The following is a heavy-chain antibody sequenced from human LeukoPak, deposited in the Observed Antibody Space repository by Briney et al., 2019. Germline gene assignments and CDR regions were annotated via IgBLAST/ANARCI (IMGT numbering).Heavy chain of an antibody. Sequence: GGSLRLSCAASGFTFSSYWMHWVRQAPGKGLVWVSHISGGGSSTSDAESVRGRFTISRDNAKNTLYLQMHSLRPEDTAVYYCARDYSYAMDVWGQGTTVTVS. D-gene: IGHD2-21*01. CDR2: ISGGGSST. CDR3: ARDYSYAMDV. CDR1: GFTFSSYW. J-gene: IGHJ6*02. V-gene: IGHV3-74*01.